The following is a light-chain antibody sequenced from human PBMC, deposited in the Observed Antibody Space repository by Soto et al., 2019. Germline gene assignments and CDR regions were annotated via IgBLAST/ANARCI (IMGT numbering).Light chain of an antibody. CDR1: QNITIW. Sequence: DIQMTQSPSTLSASVGDRVTITCRASQNITIWLAWYQQKPGKAPKLLIYNAAYLQSGVPSRFSGSGSGTEVIITISSLQPDDFESYYCQQYNGDSRGFGQGTKVEL. CDR2: NAA. J-gene: IGKJ1*01. CDR3: QQYNGDSRG. V-gene: IGKV1-5*01.